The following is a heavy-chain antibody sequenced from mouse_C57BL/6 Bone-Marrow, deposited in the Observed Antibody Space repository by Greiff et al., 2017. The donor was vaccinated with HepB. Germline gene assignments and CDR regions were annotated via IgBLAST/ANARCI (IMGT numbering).Heavy chain of an antibody. CDR2: INYDGSST. CDR3: ARWVYYGSSDWYFDV. V-gene: IGHV5-16*01. Sequence: EVKLMESEGGLVQPGRSMKLSCTASGFTFSDYYMAWVRQVPEKGLEWVANINYDGSSTYYLDSLKSRFIISRDNAKNILYLQMSSLKSEDTATYYCARWVYYGSSDWYFDVWGTGTTVTVSS. J-gene: IGHJ1*03. CDR1: GFTFSDYY. D-gene: IGHD1-1*01.